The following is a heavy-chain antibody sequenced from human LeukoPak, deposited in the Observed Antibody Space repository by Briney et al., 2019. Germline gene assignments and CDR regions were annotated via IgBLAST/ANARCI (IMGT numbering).Heavy chain of an antibody. Sequence: SETLSLTCTVSGGSISSSSYYWGWIRQPPGKGLEWIGSIYYSGSTYYNPSLKSRVSISVDTSKNQFSLKLSSVTAADTAVYYCAREGGLDCSSTSCFAVWGQGTLVTVSS. CDR3: AREGGLDCSSTSCFAV. CDR1: GGSISSSSYY. CDR2: IYYSGST. V-gene: IGHV4-39*02. D-gene: IGHD2-2*01. J-gene: IGHJ4*02.